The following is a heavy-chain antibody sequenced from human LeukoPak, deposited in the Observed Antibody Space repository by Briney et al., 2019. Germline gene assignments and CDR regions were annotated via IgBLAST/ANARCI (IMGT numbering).Heavy chain of an antibody. CDR2: ISGSGGST. CDR3: ARDRGGGVFDI. J-gene: IGHJ3*02. V-gene: IGHV3-23*01. CDR1: GFTFSSYA. D-gene: IGHD2-8*01. Sequence: GGSLRLSCAASGFTFSSYAISWVRQAPGKGREWVSAISGSGGSTYYADSVKGRFTISRDNSKNTLYLQMNSLRAEDTAVYYCARDRGGGVFDIWGQGTMVTVSS.